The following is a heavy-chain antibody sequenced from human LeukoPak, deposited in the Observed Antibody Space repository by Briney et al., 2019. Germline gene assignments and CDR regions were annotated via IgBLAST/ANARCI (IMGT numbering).Heavy chain of an antibody. CDR3: AMLSTRITIFGVVWEDY. CDR2: INTDGGST. CDR1: GFTFSTYW. J-gene: IGHJ4*02. Sequence: GGSLRLSCAGSGFTFSTYWMSWVRQAPGKGLVWVSRINTDGGSTSYADSVKGRFTISRDNAKNTLYLQMNSLRAEDTAVYYCAMLSTRITIFGVVWEDYWGQGTLVTVSS. V-gene: IGHV3-74*01. D-gene: IGHD3-3*01.